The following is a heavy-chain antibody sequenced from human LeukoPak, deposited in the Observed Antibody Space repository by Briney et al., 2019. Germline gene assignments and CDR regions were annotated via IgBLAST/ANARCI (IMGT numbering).Heavy chain of an antibody. CDR2: VSQDANEGT. D-gene: IGHD2-2*01. Sequence: SETLSLTCVMYGGSFSASHWSWVRQPPGRGLEWIGEVSQDANEGTNYNPSLKSRVTVSLDTSKNQFSLTLNSVTAADTAVYYCATGIDRSKTGYWGQGTLVTVSS. V-gene: IGHV4-34*01. CDR3: ATGIDRSKTGY. CDR1: GGSFSASH. J-gene: IGHJ4*02.